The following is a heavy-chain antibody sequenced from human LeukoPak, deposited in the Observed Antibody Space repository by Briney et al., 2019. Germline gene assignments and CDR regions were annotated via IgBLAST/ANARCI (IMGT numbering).Heavy chain of an antibody. J-gene: IGHJ4*02. CDR3: ASVIAAAGKDYYFDY. V-gene: IGHV4-34*01. CDR1: GGSFSGYY. Sequence: SETLSLTCAVYGGSFSGYYWSWIRQPPGKGLEGIGEINHSGSTNYNPSLKSRVTISVDTSKNQFSLKLSSVTAADTAVYYCASVIAAAGKDYYFDYWGQGTLVTVSS. CDR2: INHSGST. D-gene: IGHD6-13*01.